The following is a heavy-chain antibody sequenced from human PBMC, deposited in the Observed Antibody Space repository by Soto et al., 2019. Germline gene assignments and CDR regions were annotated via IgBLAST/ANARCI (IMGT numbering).Heavy chain of an antibody. V-gene: IGHV4-59*12. D-gene: IGHD3-10*01. J-gene: IGHJ5*02. CDR3: ARDLSAYGSGSPNWFDP. Sequence: SETLSLTCTVSGGSISSYYWSWIRQPPGKGLEWIGYIYYSGSTNYNPSLKSRVTISVDTSKNQFSLKLSSVTAADTAVYYCARDLSAYGSGSPNWFDPWGQGTLVTVSS. CDR2: IYYSGST. CDR1: GGSISSYY.